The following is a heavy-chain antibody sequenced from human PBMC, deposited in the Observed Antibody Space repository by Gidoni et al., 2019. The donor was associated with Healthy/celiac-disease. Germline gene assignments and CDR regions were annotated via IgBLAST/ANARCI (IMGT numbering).Heavy chain of an antibody. D-gene: IGHD3-22*01. CDR2: IYPGDSDT. CDR3: ARRSPGGRHSSGYYLSDYFDY. J-gene: IGHJ4*02. Sequence: EVQLVQSGAEVKKPGESLKISCKGSGYSFTSYWTGWVRQMPGKGLEWMGIIYPGDSDTRYSPSFQGQVTISADKSISTAYLQWSSLKASDTAMYYWARRSPGGRHSSGYYLSDYFDYWGQGTLVTVSS. V-gene: IGHV5-51*01. CDR1: GYSFTSYW.